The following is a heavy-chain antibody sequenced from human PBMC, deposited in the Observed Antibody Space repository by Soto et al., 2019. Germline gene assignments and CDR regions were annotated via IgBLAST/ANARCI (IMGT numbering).Heavy chain of an antibody. D-gene: IGHD3-9*01. CDR3: ARGNLGYYDILTGYSGAFDI. CDR1: GGSISSGGYY. CDR2: IYYSGST. J-gene: IGHJ3*02. V-gene: IGHV4-31*03. Sequence: ASETLSLTCTVSGGSISSGGYYWSWIRQHPGKGLEWIGYIYYSGSTYYNPSLKSRVTISVDTSKNQFSLKLSSVTAADTAVYYCARGNLGYYDILTGYSGAFDIWGQGTIVTVSS.